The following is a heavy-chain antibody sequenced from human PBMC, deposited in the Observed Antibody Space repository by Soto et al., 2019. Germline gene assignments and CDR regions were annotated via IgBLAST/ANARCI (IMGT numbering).Heavy chain of an antibody. Sequence: EVQLLESGGGLVQPGGSLRLSCAASGFTFSSYAMSWVRQAPGKGLEWVSAISGSGGSTYYADSVKGRFNISRDNSTNKLYLQMNSLRAEDTAVYYCAKGDYSNYCMDYWGHGPLVTVSS. CDR2: ISGSGGST. J-gene: IGHJ4*01. CDR3: AKGDYSNYCMDY. V-gene: IGHV3-23*01. D-gene: IGHD4-4*01. CDR1: GFTFSSYA.